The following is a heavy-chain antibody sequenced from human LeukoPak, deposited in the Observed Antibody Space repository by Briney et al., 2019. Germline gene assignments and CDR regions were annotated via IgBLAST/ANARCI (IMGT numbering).Heavy chain of an antibody. CDR3: ARGLFRGSLAFDI. CDR2: ISSSGSTI. Sequence: PGGSLRLSCAASGFTFSDYYMSWIHQAPGKGLEGVSYISSSGSTIYYADSVKGRFTISRDNAKNSLYLQMNSLRAEDTAVYYCARGLFRGSLAFDIWGQGTMVTVSS. V-gene: IGHV3-11*01. CDR1: GFTFSDYY. J-gene: IGHJ3*02. D-gene: IGHD3-10*01.